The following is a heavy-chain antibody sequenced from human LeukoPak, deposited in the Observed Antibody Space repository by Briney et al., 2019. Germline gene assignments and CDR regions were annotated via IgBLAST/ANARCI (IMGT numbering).Heavy chain of an antibody. D-gene: IGHD3-22*01. CDR3: AKRGVVIRVILVGFHKEAYYFDS. CDR1: GFTFSSYG. V-gene: IGHV3-NL1*01. CDR2: ISGSGGST. Sequence: GGSLRLSCAASGFTFSSYGMHWVRQAPGKGLEWVAGISGSGGSTNYADSVKGRFTISRDNPKNTLYLQMNILRAEDTAVYFCAKRGVVIRVILVGFHKEAYYFDSWGQGALVTVSS. J-gene: IGHJ4*02.